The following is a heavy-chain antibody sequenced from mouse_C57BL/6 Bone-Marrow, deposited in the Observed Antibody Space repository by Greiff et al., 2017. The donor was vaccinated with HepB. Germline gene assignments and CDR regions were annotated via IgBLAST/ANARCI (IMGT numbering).Heavy chain of an antibody. D-gene: IGHD1-1*01. J-gene: IGHJ2*01. CDR1: GYTFPAYY. CDR3: ARPPYE. CDR2: IYPGSCTT. V-gene: IGHV1-76*01. Sequence: QVHVKQSGAELVRPGASVKLSCKASGYTFPAYYINWVKPRPEQGLDCIARIYPGSCTTYSNEPCQGKATLTAENSSSTAYMQLSSLTSGDSAVYFCARPPYEWGQGTTLTVSS.